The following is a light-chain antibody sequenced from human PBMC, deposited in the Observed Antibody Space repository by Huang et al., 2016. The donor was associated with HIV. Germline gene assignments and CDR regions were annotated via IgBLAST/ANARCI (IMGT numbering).Light chain of an antibody. CDR2: WAS. Sequence: DIVMTQSPDSLAVSLGERATINCKSSQSVLYRSNNKNYLAWYQHKQGHPPKLLIYWASTRESGVPDRFNGSGSGTDFSLTISSLQAEDVAVYYCQQYDTSPWTFGQGTKVEIK. V-gene: IGKV4-1*01. J-gene: IGKJ1*01. CDR1: QSVLYRSNNKNY. CDR3: QQYDTSPWT.